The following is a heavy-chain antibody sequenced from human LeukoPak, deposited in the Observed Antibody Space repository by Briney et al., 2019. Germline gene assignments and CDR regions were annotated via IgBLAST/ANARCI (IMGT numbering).Heavy chain of an antibody. J-gene: IGHJ4*02. Sequence: ASVKVSCKASGYTFSSHGNIWVRQAPGQGLEWMGWISAYNGDTNYAQKFQGRVTTTTDTSTSTAYMEVRNLRSDDTAVYYCARVEGPSIFGVVDYWGQGTLVTVSS. D-gene: IGHD3-3*02. V-gene: IGHV1-18*01. CDR2: ISAYNGDT. CDR1: GYTFSSHG. CDR3: ARVEGPSIFGVVDY.